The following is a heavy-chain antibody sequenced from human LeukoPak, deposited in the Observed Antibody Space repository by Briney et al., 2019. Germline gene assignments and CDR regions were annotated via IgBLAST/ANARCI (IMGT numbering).Heavy chain of an antibody. Sequence: SETLSLTCTVSGGSISSSSYYWGWIRQPPGKGLEWIGSIYYSGSTYYNPSLKSRVTISVDTSKNQFSLKLSSVTAADTAVYYCAREGVWVYAYSSSWYVDYWGQGTLVTVSS. CDR3: AREGVWVYAYSSSWYVDY. CDR1: GGSISSSSYY. D-gene: IGHD6-13*01. J-gene: IGHJ4*02. V-gene: IGHV4-39*02. CDR2: IYYSGST.